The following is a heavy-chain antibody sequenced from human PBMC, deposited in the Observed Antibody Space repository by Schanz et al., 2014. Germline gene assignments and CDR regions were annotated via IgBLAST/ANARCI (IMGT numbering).Heavy chain of an antibody. Sequence: EVQLVESGGGLVKPGGSLRLSCATSGLTFTSAWMTWVRQAPGRGLEWVSSISTSGTYMYIADSLKGRLTISRDDAKKSMYLQMNNLRAEDTAVYYCAKGRFGELSAFDIWGQGTMVTVSS. J-gene: IGHJ3*02. CDR3: AKGRFGELSAFDI. CDR1: GLTFTSAW. CDR2: ISTSGTYM. V-gene: IGHV3-21*01. D-gene: IGHD3-10*01.